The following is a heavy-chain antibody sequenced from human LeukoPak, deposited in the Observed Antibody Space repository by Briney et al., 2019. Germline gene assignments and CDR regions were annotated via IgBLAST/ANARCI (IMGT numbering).Heavy chain of an antibody. CDR3: ARGSYYDSSGRNAPFDY. CDR1: GGTFSSYA. CDR2: IIPIFGTA. V-gene: IGHV1-69*05. J-gene: IGHJ4*02. Sequence: GSSVNVSCQASGGTFSSYAISWVRQAPGQGLEWMGGIIPIFGTANYAQKFQGRVTITTDESTSTAYMELSSLRSEDTAVYYCARGSYYDSSGRNAPFDYWGQGTLVTVSS. D-gene: IGHD3-22*01.